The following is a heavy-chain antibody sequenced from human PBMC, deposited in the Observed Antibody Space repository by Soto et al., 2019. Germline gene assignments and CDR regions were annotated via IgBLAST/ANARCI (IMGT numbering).Heavy chain of an antibody. CDR3: AREMRITMVRGVIPEAFDI. CDR1: GFTVSSNY. V-gene: IGHV3-66*01. Sequence: GGSLRLSCAASGFTVSSNYMSWVRQAPGKGLEWVSVIYSGGSTYYADSVKGRFTISRDNSKNTLYLQMNSLRAEDTAVYYCAREMRITMVRGVIPEAFDIWGQGTMVTVSS. CDR2: IYSGGST. J-gene: IGHJ3*02. D-gene: IGHD3-10*01.